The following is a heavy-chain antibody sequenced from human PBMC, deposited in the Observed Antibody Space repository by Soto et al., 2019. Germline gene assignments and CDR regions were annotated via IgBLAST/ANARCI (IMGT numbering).Heavy chain of an antibody. CDR3: AALLNGDYNVFHF. CDR2: IKQDGSEK. CDR1: GFTFSNYY. V-gene: IGHV3-7*03. D-gene: IGHD4-17*01. J-gene: IGHJ3*01. Sequence: EVQLVESGGGLVQPGGSLRLSCTASGFTFSNYYVSWVRQAPGKGLEWVASIKQDGSEKHYVDSVKGRFTISRDNAENSLHLQMNSLRAEDTAVYYCAALLNGDYNVFHFRGQGTMVTVSS.